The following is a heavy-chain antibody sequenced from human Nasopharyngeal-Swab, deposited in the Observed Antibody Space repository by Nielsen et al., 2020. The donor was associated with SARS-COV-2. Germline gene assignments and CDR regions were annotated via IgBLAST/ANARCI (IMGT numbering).Heavy chain of an antibody. Sequence: SETLSLTCAVYGWSFSGYYWSWIRQPPGKGLEWIGEINHSGSTNYNPSLKSRVTLSVDTYKNQFSLKLTSVTASDTAVYYCARGRRIKIFGVVITSYGMDVWGQGTTVTVSS. V-gene: IGHV4-34*01. J-gene: IGHJ6*02. CDR2: INHSGST. CDR3: ARGRRIKIFGVVITSYGMDV. D-gene: IGHD3-3*01. CDR1: GWSFSGYY.